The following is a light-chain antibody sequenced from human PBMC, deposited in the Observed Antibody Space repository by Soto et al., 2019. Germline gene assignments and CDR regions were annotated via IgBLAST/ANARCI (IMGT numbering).Light chain of an antibody. CDR2: GAA. V-gene: IGKV3-20*01. Sequence: EIVLTQSPGTLSLSPGERATLSCRASQSVSSSYLAWYQQKPGQAPRPLIYGAASRAIGIPDRFSGSGSGTDFTLTISRLVPEDFAVYYCQQYGSSPWTWGQATKVEIK. CDR3: QQYGSSPWT. J-gene: IGKJ1*01. CDR1: QSVSSSY.